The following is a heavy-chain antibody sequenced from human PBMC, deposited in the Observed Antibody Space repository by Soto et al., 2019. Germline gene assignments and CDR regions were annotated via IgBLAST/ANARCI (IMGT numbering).Heavy chain of an antibody. J-gene: IGHJ4*02. CDR1: GFTFSTYG. D-gene: IGHD4-17*01. Sequence: GGSLRLSCAASGFTFSTYGMAWVRQAPGKGLEWVANIKQDGSEKYYVDSVKGRFTISRDNAKNSLSLQMNSLRAEDTAVYYCARRAHDYALYFDYWGQGTLVTVSS. V-gene: IGHV3-7*01. CDR3: ARRAHDYALYFDY. CDR2: IKQDGSEK.